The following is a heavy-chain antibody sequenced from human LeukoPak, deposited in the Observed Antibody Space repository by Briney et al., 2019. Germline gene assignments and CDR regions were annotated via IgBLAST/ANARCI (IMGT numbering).Heavy chain of an antibody. D-gene: IGHD3-9*01. V-gene: IGHV3-23*01. Sequence: PGGSLRLSCAASGFTFSSYGMSWVRQAPGKGLEWVSAISGSGGSTYYADSVKGRFTISRDNSKNTLYLQMNSLRAEDTAVYYCAKGWRGTRYYDILTGQHNWFDPWGQGTLVTVSS. CDR1: GFTFSSYG. CDR3: AKGWRGTRYYDILTGQHNWFDP. J-gene: IGHJ5*02. CDR2: ISGSGGST.